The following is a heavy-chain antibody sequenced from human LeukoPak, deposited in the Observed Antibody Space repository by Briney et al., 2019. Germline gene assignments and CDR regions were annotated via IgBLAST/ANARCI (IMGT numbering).Heavy chain of an antibody. D-gene: IGHD5-12*01. CDR1: GYTFTGYY. J-gene: IGHJ4*02. Sequence: ASVKVSCKASGYTFTGYYMHWVRQAPGQGLEGMGWINPNSGGTNYAQKFQGRVTMTRDTSISTAYMELSRLRSDDTAVYYCAREGGYGPSNDYWGQGTLVTVSS. V-gene: IGHV1-2*02. CDR2: INPNSGGT. CDR3: AREGGYGPSNDY.